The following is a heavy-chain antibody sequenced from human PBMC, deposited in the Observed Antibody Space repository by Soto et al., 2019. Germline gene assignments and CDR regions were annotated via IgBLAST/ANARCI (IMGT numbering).Heavy chain of an antibody. CDR3: ARDLIHPPYNWFDP. V-gene: IGHV4-4*07. Sequence: SETLSLTCTVSGGSISTYYWSWIRQPAGKGLEWIGRIYTSGSANYNPSLKSRVTMSVDTSKNQFSLKLSSVTAADTAVYYCARDLIHPPYNWFDPWGQGTLVTVS. CDR1: GGSISTYY. D-gene: IGHD5-18*01. CDR2: IYTSGSA. J-gene: IGHJ5*02.